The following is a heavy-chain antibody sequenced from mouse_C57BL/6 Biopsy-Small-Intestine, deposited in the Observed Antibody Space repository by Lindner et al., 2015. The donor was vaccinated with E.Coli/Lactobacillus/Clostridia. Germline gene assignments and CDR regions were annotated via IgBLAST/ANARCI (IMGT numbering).Heavy chain of an antibody. Sequence: VQLQESGAELMKPGASVKLSCKATGYTFTGYWIEWVKQRPGHGLEWIGDIYPGSGSTNYNEKFKSKATLTVDTSSSTAYMQLSSLTSDDSAVYYCALFDYDEGFAYWGQGTLVTVSA. J-gene: IGHJ3*01. CDR2: IYPGSGST. V-gene: IGHV1-9*01. CDR3: ALFDYDEGFAY. D-gene: IGHD2-4*01. CDR1: GYTFTGYW.